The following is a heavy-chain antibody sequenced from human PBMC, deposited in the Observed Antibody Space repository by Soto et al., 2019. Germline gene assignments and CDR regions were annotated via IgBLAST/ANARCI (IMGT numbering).Heavy chain of an antibody. CDR2: FDPEDGET. CDR3: ATALNRDGSGSYYSGWFDP. CDR1: GYTLTELS. D-gene: IGHD3-10*01. Sequence: SVKVSCKVSGYTLTELSMHWVRHAPGKGLEWMGGFDPEDGETIYAQKFQGRVTMTEDTSTDTAYMELSSLRSEDTAVYYCATALNRDGSGSYYSGWFDPWGQGTQVTVSS. J-gene: IGHJ5*02. V-gene: IGHV1-24*01.